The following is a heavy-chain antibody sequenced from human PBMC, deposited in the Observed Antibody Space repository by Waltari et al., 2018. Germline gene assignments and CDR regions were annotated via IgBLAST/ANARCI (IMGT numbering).Heavy chain of an antibody. CDR2: IGGSGGDT. V-gene: IGHV3-23*01. J-gene: IGHJ3*02. Sequence: EVQLLESGGGLVQPGGSLRLSCVTYGFTFSPYGMSWVRQAPGRGLEWVSTIGGSGGDTYYPESVRGRFIISRDNSQNTLYVQMNILRDEDTAVYYCAKDAERPWGAFEIRGQGTMVTVSS. CDR3: AKDAERPWGAFEI. CDR1: GFTFSPYG. D-gene: IGHD3-16*01.